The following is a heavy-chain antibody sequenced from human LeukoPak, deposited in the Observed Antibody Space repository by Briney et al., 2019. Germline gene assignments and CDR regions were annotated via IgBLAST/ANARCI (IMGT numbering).Heavy chain of an antibody. CDR2: VIPILGIA. Sequence: EASVKVSCKASGGTFSSYAISWVRQAPGQGLEWMGRVIPILGIANYAQKFQGRVTITADKSTSTAYMELSSLRSEDTAVYYCARDSAYGSGSYTGYWGQGTLVTVSS. CDR3: ARDSAYGSGSYTGY. CDR1: GGTFSSYA. D-gene: IGHD3-10*01. J-gene: IGHJ4*02. V-gene: IGHV1-69*04.